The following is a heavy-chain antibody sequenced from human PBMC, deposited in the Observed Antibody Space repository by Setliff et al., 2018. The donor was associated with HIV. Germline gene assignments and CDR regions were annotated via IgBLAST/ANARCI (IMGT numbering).Heavy chain of an antibody. CDR3: ARHRAQRGSGTYYDDWFDP. Sequence: GASVKVSCKSSGYMFTEHYVHWVRQSPGQGFQWMGRVDPQTGDTALVQQFQETVSLSADTSIATAFMQLFWLTTGDTATYYCARHRAQRGSGTYYDDWFDPWGQGTLVTVSS. CDR1: GYMFTEHY. CDR2: VDPQTGDT. J-gene: IGHJ5*02. V-gene: IGHV1-2*06. D-gene: IGHD3-10*01.